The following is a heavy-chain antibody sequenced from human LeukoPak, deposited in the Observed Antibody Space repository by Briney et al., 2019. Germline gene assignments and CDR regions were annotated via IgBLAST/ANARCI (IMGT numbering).Heavy chain of an antibody. Sequence: SETLSLTCAVSGGSISSGGYSWSWIRQPPGKGLEWIGYIYHSGSTYYNPSLKSRVTISVDRSKNQFSLKLSSVTAADTAVYYCARGPNLTGYFDYWGQGTLVTVSS. V-gene: IGHV4-30-2*01. CDR1: GGSISSGGYS. D-gene: IGHD3-10*01. CDR2: IYHSGST. J-gene: IGHJ4*02. CDR3: ARGPNLTGYFDY.